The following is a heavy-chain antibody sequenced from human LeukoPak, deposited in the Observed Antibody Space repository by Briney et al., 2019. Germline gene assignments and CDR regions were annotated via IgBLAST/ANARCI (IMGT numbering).Heavy chain of an antibody. Sequence: SETLSLTCTVSGASVRSDHWNWIRQPPGKGLEWIAYMHGSGSPNYNPSPASRLTLSVDATENLLSLKLTSVTAADTAIYFCARDLSVNAFDIWGQGTLVTVSS. CDR1: GASVRSDH. V-gene: IGHV4-59*02. CDR3: ARDLSVNAFDI. D-gene: IGHD2/OR15-2a*01. CDR2: MHGSGSP. J-gene: IGHJ3*02.